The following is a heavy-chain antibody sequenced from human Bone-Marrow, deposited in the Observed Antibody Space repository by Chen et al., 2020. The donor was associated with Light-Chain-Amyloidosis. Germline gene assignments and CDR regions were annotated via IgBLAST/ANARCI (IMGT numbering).Heavy chain of an antibody. V-gene: IGHV4-39*01. CDR1: GGSISSSSYY. J-gene: IGHJ4*02. D-gene: IGHD4-17*01. Sequence: QLQLQESGPGLVKPSENLSLTCTVSGGSISSSSYYWGWIRQPPGKGLEWIGSIYYSGSTYYNPPLKLRVTISVDTSKNQFSLKLSSVTAADTAVYYCARGSMTTVVTTLDYWGQGTLVTVSS. CDR2: IYYSGST. CDR3: ARGSMTTVVTTLDY.